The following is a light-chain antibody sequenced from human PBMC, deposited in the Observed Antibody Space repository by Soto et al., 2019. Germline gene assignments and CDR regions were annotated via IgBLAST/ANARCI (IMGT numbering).Light chain of an antibody. CDR3: SSYTSRSTLG. J-gene: IGLJ3*02. CDR1: SSDVGGYNY. Sequence: QSALTHPASVSGSPGKSITISCTGTSSDVGGYNYVSWYQQHPGKAPKLMIYEVSNRPSGVSNRFSGSKSGNTASLTISGLQAEDEADYYCSSYTSRSTLGFGGGTKLTVL. V-gene: IGLV2-14*01. CDR2: EVS.